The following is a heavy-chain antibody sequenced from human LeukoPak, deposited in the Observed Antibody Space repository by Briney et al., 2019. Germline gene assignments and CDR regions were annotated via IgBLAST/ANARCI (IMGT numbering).Heavy chain of an antibody. Sequence: PSETLSLTCTVSGGSISSYYWSWIRQSPGKGLECIGYIHYTGSTNYNPSLKSRVTISVDTSKDQFSLKLSSVTAADTALYYCAKHYMGSSYNHGLDCWGQGTLVTVSS. V-gene: IGHV4-59*08. CDR1: GGSISSYY. CDR3: AKHYMGSSYNHGLDC. D-gene: IGHD3-10*01. J-gene: IGHJ4*02. CDR2: IHYTGST.